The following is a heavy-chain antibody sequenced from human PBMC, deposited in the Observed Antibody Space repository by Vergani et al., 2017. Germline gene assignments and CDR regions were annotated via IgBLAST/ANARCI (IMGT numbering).Heavy chain of an antibody. J-gene: IGHJ5*02. CDR3: ARDSRYCSSTSCYVWRDWFDR. V-gene: IGHV1-46*01. CDR2: INPSGGST. D-gene: IGHD2-2*01. Sequence: QVQLVQSGAEVKTPGASVKVSCKASGYTFTSYYMHWVRQAPGQGLEWMGIINPSGGSTSYAQKFQGRVTMTRDTSTSTVYMELSSLRSEDTAVYYCARDSRYCSSTSCYVWRDWFDRWGQGTLVTVSS. CDR1: GYTFTSYY.